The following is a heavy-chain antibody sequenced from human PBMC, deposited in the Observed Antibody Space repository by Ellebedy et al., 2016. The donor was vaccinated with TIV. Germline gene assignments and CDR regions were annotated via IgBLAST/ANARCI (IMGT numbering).Heavy chain of an antibody. D-gene: IGHD2-2*01. CDR1: GYSFTSYW. CDR2: IDPSDSYT. V-gene: IGHV5-10-1*01. J-gene: IGHJ4*02. CDR3: ARAPRVVVPADY. Sequence: GESLKISXKGSGYSFTSYWISWVRQMPGKGLEWMGRIDPSDSYTNYSPSFQGHVTISADKSISTAYLQWSSLKASDTAMYYCARAPRVVVPADYWGQGTLVTVSS.